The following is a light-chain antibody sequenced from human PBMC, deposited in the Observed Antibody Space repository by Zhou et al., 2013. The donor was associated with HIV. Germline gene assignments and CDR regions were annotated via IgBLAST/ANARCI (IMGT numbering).Light chain of an antibody. CDR1: QSITNN. J-gene: IGKJ3*01. V-gene: IGKV3-11*01. CDR3: QQRSNWPS. Sequence: EIVMTQSPATLSVSPGERATLSCRASQSITNNLAWYQQKSGQAPRLLIYGASIRATGIPARFSGSGSGTDFTLTISSLEPEDFGVYYCQQRSNWPSFGPGTKWISN. CDR2: GAS.